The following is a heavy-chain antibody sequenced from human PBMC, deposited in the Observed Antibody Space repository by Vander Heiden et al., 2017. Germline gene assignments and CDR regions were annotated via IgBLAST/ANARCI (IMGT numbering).Heavy chain of an antibody. CDR1: GFTFEDFG. D-gene: IGHD3-22*01. CDR2: INWNGDST. CDR3: AREDSSGGMDV. J-gene: IGHJ6*02. Sequence: EVQLVQSGGGGVRPGGAMTLCCTVSGFTFEDFGMSWVRQAPGKGLEWVYHINWNGDSTGYADSVKGRFTISRDNAKNSLYLQMNSLRAEDTALYYCAREDSSGGMDVWGQGTTVTASS. V-gene: IGHV3-20*04.